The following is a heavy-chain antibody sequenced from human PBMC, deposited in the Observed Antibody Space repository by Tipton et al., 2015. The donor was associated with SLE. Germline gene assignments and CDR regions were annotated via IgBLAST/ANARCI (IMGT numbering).Heavy chain of an antibody. D-gene: IGHD6-19*01. Sequence: TLSLTCAVYGGSFSGYYWSWIRQPPGKGLEWIGYIYYSGSTNYNPSLKSRVTISVDTSKNQFSLKLSSVTAADTAVYYCAGASRWLASKYFQYWGQGTLVTVSS. J-gene: IGHJ1*01. CDR1: GGSFSGYY. CDR3: AGASRWLASKYFQY. V-gene: IGHV4-59*01. CDR2: IYYSGST.